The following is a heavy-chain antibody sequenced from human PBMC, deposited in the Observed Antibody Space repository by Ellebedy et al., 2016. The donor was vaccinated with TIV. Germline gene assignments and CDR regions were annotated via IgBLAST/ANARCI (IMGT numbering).Heavy chain of an antibody. CDR1: GFPFSSYS. J-gene: IGHJ2*01. V-gene: IGHV3-48*02. D-gene: IGHD2/OR15-2a*01. CDR2: ISRDGGAT. CDR3: ARDQHFAFDV. Sequence: GESLKISCAASGFPFSSYSMNWVRQAQGKGLEWLSYISRDGGATYYADSVRGRFTISRDNVKNSMFLQMNSLRDDDTAVYSCARDQHFAFDVWGRGTLVTVSS.